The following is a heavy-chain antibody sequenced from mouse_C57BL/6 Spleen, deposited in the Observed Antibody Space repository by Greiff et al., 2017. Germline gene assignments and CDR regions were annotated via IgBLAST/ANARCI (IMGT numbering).Heavy chain of an antibody. V-gene: IGHV1-69*01. CDR2: IDPSDRYT. Sequence: VQLQQPGAELVMPGASVKLSCKASGYNFTSYWMHWVKQRPGQGLEWIGEIDPSDRYTNYNQKFKGKSTLTVDKSSSTAYMQLSSRTSEDSAVYYCSRGSPSWYFDVWGTGTTVTVSS. CDR1: GYNFTSYW. CDR3: SRGSPSWYFDV. J-gene: IGHJ1*03.